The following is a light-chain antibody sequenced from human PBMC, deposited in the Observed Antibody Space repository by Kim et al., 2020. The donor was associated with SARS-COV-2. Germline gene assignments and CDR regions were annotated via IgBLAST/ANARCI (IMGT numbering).Light chain of an antibody. CDR3: CSYAGRYSAV. Sequence: QSVLTQPRSVSGSPGQSVTIFCTGTSSDVGGYDYVSWYQQHPGKVPKLMIYDVNRRPSGVPDRFSGSKSGNTASLTISGLQADDEGYYYCCSYAGRYSAVFGGGTQLTVL. V-gene: IGLV2-11*01. CDR1: SSDVGGYDY. CDR2: DVN. J-gene: IGLJ2*01.